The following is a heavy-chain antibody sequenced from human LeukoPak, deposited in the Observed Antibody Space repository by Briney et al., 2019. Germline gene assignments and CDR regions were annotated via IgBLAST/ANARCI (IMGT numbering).Heavy chain of an antibody. V-gene: IGHV7-4-1*01. CDR2: INTNTGNP. J-gene: IGHJ3*02. Sequence: ASVKVSCKASGYTFTGYAMNWVRQAPGQGLEWMGWINTNTGNPTYAQGFTGRFVFSLDTSVSTAYLQICSLKAEDTAVYYCARTYYYGSGSYYSPESYSGDDAFDIWGQGTMVTVSS. D-gene: IGHD3-10*01. CDR1: GYTFTGYA. CDR3: ARTYYYGSGSYYSPESYSGDDAFDI.